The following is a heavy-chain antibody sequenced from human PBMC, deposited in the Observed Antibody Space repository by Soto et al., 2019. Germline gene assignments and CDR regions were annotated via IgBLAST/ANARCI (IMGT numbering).Heavy chain of an antibody. CDR2: IVVGSGNT. J-gene: IGHJ5*02. CDR1: GFTFTSSA. Sequence: SVKVSCKASGFTFTSSAVQWVRQARGQRLEWIGWIVVGSGNTNYAQKFQERVTITRDMSTSTAYMELSSLRSEDTAVYYCAADWHYYDSRGYRYNWFDPWGQGTLVTVSS. CDR3: AADWHYYDSRGYRYNWFDP. D-gene: IGHD3-22*01. V-gene: IGHV1-58*01.